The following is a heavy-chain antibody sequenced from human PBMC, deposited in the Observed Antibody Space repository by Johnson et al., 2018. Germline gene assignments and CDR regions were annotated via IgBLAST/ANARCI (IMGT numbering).Heavy chain of an antibody. CDR1: GFTFSSYA. D-gene: IGHD2-2*01. CDR3: SKDSSSFFSYYYMDV. CDR2: ISYDGSNI. J-gene: IGHJ6*03. V-gene: IGHV3-30*18. Sequence: QVQLVQSGGGVVQPGRSLRLSCAASGFTFSSYAIHWVRQAPGTGLEWVAVISYDGSNIYYAESVKGRFTISSDNSKNTVYLQMNSLRAEDTALYYCSKDSSSFFSYYYMDVWGEGTTVTVSS.